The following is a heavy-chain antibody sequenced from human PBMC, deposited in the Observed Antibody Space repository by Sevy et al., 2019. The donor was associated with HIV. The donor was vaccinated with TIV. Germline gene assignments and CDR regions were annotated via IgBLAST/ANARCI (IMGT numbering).Heavy chain of an antibody. J-gene: IGHJ4*01. D-gene: IGHD6-25*01. Sequence: ASVKVSCKDSGGSFSTYTLSWVRQAPGQRLEVMGAIIPMVSTATYAQKFRGRVTISADEATTTGYMELSSLTSEDTAVYYCARNQGGKWGQGTLVTVSS. CDR3: ARNQGGK. CDR2: IIPMVSTA. CDR1: GGSFSTYT. V-gene: IGHV1-69*13.